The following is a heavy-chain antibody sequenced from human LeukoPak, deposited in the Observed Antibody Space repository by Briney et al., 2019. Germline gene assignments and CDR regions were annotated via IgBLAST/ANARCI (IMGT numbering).Heavy chain of an antibody. Sequence: PSQSLSLTCAVSGASISSSNWWCWVRQPPGKGLERIGESYHSGNTHSSQSLMSRVTVSLDKSKDQFSLKLSSVTAADTAVYYCARGPGIHFDYWGQGTL. CDR3: ARGPGIHFDY. D-gene: IGHD1-26*01. CDR1: GASISSSNW. V-gene: IGHV4-4*02. J-gene: IGHJ4*02. CDR2: SYHSGNT.